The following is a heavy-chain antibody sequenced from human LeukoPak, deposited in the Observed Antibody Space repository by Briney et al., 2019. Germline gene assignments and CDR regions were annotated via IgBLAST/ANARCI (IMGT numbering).Heavy chain of an antibody. CDR3: AKDIGSGSYYGMDV. CDR1: GFTFDDYA. Sequence: GRSLRLSCAASGFTFDDYAMPWVRQAPGKGLEWVSGISWNSGSIGYADSVKGRFTISRDNAKNSLYLQMNSLRAEDTALYYCAKDIGSGSYYGMDVWGQGTTVTVSS. V-gene: IGHV3-9*01. CDR2: ISWNSGSI. J-gene: IGHJ6*02. D-gene: IGHD1-26*01.